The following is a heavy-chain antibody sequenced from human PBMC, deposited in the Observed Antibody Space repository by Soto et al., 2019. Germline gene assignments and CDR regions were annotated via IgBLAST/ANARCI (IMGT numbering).Heavy chain of an antibody. CDR3: AKDYYVEGTVVVTAPDY. CDR1: GFTFGSYG. J-gene: IGHJ4*02. Sequence: VGSLRLSCGASGFTFGSYGVHWVRQAPGKGLEWVAVISYDGSNKYYADSVKGRFTISRDNSKNTLYLQMNSLRAEDTAVYYCAKDYYVEGTVVVTAPDYWGQGTLVTVSS. V-gene: IGHV3-30*18. CDR2: ISYDGSNK. D-gene: IGHD2-21*02.